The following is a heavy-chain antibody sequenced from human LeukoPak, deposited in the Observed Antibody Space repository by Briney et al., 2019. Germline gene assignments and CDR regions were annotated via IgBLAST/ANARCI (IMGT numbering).Heavy chain of an antibody. CDR2: IYHSGST. D-gene: IGHD3-10*01. Sequence: SETLSLTCTVSGYSISSGYYWGWIRQPPGEGLEWIGSIYHSGSTYYNPSLKSRVTISVDTSKNQFSLKLSSVTAADTAVYYCARDSVYYYGSGSYYPFDYWGQGTLVTVSS. J-gene: IGHJ4*02. V-gene: IGHV4-38-2*02. CDR3: ARDSVYYYGSGSYYPFDY. CDR1: GYSISSGYY.